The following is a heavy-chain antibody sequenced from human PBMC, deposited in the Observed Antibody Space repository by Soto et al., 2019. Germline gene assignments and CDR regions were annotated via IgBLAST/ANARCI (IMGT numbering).Heavy chain of an antibody. V-gene: IGHV3-30-3*01. CDR2: ISYDGSNK. D-gene: IGHD2-15*01. CDR1: GFSFSSYA. Sequence: QVQLVESGGGVVQPGRSLRLSCAASGFSFSSYAMHWVRQAPGRGPEWVTLISYDGSNKDYADSVKGRFTISRDNSKTTLYLQKNRLRSEDTALYYCARPYCSRGSCHQTGWGYFDVWGRGTLVTVAS. J-gene: IGHJ2*01. CDR3: ARPYCSRGSCHQTGWGYFDV.